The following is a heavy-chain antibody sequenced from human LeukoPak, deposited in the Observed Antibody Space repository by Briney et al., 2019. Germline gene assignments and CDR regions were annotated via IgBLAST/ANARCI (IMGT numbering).Heavy chain of an antibody. CDR1: GFTFSSYG. V-gene: IGHV3-23*01. CDR3: AKARRGYSYGIFDY. Sequence: GRSLRLSCAASGFTFSSYGMHWVRQAPGKGLEWVSAISGSVGSTYYADSVKGRFTISRDNSKNTLYLQMNSLRAEDTAVYYCAKARRGYSYGIFDYWGQGTLVTVSS. D-gene: IGHD5-18*01. CDR2: ISGSVGST. J-gene: IGHJ4*02.